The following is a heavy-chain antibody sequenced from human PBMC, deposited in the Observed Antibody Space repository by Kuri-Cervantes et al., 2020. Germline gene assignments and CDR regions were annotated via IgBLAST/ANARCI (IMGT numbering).Heavy chain of an antibody. V-gene: IGHV3-21*01. CDR2: ISSGSSSI. Sequence: GGSLRLSCAASGFTFSSYAMHWVRQAPGKGLEWVSSISSGSSSIYFADSVKGRFTVSRDNAQNSLYLQMNGLRAEDTAVYYCALPYYDFWSGYYSKTDYWGQGTLVTVSS. J-gene: IGHJ4*02. CDR3: ALPYYDFWSGYYSKTDY. D-gene: IGHD3-3*01. CDR1: GFTFSSYA.